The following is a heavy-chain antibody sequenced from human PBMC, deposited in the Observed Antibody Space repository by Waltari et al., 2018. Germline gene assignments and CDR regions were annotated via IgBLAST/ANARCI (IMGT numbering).Heavy chain of an antibody. J-gene: IGHJ4*02. CDR3: ATEPYSSSYYFDY. CDR1: GFTFSSYW. CDR2: IKQDGSEK. Sequence: EVQLVESGGGLVQPGGSLRLSCAASGFTFSSYWMSWVRQAPGNGLEWGGNIKQDGSEKYDVDSVKGRFTISRDNAKNSLYLQMNSRRAEDTAVYYCATEPYSSSYYFDYWGQGTLVTVSS. D-gene: IGHD6-6*01. V-gene: IGHV3-7*01.